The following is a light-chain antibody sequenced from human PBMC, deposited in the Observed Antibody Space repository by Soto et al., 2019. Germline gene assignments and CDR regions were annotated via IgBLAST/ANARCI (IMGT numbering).Light chain of an antibody. Sequence: QSALTQPPSASGSPGQSVTISCTGTSSDVGASNYVSWYQQHPGKAPKLMIYEVIKRPSGVPDRFSGSKSGNTASLTVSGLQADDEADYYCSSYAGSNNYVFGTGTKLTVL. CDR1: SSDVGASNY. CDR3: SSYAGSNNYV. CDR2: EVI. V-gene: IGLV2-8*01. J-gene: IGLJ1*01.